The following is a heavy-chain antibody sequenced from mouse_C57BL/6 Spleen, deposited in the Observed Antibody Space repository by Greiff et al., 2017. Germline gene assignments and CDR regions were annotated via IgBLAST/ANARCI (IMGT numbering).Heavy chain of an antibody. CDR1: GFNIKNTY. Sequence: VQLQQSVAELVRPGASVKLSCTASGFNIKNTYMPWVKQRPEQGLEWLGRIDPANGNTTYAPKFPGKAPITADTSSNTAYLQRSSLTSEDTAIYYCARWGYGSSFFAYWGQGTLVTVSA. CDR3: ARWGYGSSFFAY. V-gene: IGHV14-3*01. CDR2: IDPANGNT. D-gene: IGHD1-1*01. J-gene: IGHJ3*01.